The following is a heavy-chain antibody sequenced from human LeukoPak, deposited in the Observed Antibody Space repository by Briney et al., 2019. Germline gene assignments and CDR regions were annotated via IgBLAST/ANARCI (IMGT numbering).Heavy chain of an antibody. CDR2: IFTSGST. V-gene: IGHV4-4*07. J-gene: IGHJ4*02. CDR1: GASLSGYN. CDR3: ARVTSDSGWYLDY. Sequence: SETLSLTCTVSGASLSGYNWSWLRQPAGKGLEWIGRIFTSGSTNYNPSLKSRVTMSVDTSKNQFSLKLSSVSAADTAVYYCARVTSDSGWYLDYWGQGTLVTVSS. D-gene: IGHD5-12*01.